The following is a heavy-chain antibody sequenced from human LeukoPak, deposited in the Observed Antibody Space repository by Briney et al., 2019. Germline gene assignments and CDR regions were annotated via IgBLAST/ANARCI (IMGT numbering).Heavy chain of an antibody. CDR2: VSTGSNYI. CDR3: ASRRSSYYYYMDV. Sequence: GGSLRLSCTASGFTFSSYSLNWVRQAQGKWLEWVSSVSTGSNYIYYADSVKGRFTISRDNAKNSLYLQMNSLRAEDTAVYYCASRRSSYYYYMDVWGKGTTVTVSS. J-gene: IGHJ6*03. CDR1: GFTFSSYS. D-gene: IGHD6-6*01. V-gene: IGHV3-21*01.